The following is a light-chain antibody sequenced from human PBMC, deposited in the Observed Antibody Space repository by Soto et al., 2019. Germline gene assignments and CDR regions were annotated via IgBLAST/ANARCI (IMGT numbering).Light chain of an antibody. J-gene: IGLJ2*01. Sequence: NFMLTQPHSVSESPGKTVIISCTRSSGSIASNYVQWYQQHPGSVPTTVIYEGNQRPSGVPDRFSGSTDGSSNSASLTISGLQTEDEADYYCQSYDSSTVVFGGGTQLTVL. CDR2: EGN. V-gene: IGLV6-57*04. CDR3: QSYDSSTVV. CDR1: SGSIASNY.